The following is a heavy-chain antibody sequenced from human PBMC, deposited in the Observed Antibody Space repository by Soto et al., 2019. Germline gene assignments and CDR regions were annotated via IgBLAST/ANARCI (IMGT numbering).Heavy chain of an antibody. CDR3: ASWLLKEHAYDV. CDR1: GLTVTGKKY. V-gene: IGHV3-53*01. J-gene: IGHJ3*01. CDR2: VYDVDGT. D-gene: IGHD3-22*01. Sequence: DVQLVESGGGLIQPGGSLRLSCAAFGLTVTGKKYVAWVRQAPGKGLEWVSAVYDVDGTYYADSVKGRFTVSRDSSKTIVYLQMNSLRPDDTAIYHCASWLLKEHAYDVWGLGTTVTVSS.